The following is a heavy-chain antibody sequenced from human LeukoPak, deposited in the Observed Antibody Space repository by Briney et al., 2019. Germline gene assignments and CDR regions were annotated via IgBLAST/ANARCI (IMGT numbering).Heavy chain of an antibody. J-gene: IGHJ4*02. Sequence: GGSLRLSCATSGFTFSSYAMSWVRQAPGKGLEWVSAISGSGGSTYYADSVKGRFTISRDNSKNTLYLQMSSLRAEDTAVYYCAKDLEHSSGWYVPSPFDYWGQGTLVTVSS. CDR3: AKDLEHSSGWYVPSPFDY. V-gene: IGHV3-23*01. CDR2: ISGSGGST. D-gene: IGHD6-19*01. CDR1: GFTFSSYA.